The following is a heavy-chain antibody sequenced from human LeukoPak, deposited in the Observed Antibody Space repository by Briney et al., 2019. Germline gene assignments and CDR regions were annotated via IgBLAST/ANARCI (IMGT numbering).Heavy chain of an antibody. CDR3: ARGSIAAAGPFPEH. J-gene: IGHJ4*02. CDR1: GYTFTGNY. CDR2: INPNSGGT. Sequence: ASVKVSCKASGYTFTGNYMHWVRQAPGQGLEWMGWINPNSGGTNYAQKFQGRVTMTRDTSISTAYMELSRLRSDDTAVYYCARGSIAAAGPFPEHWGQGTLVTVSS. V-gene: IGHV1-2*02. D-gene: IGHD6-13*01.